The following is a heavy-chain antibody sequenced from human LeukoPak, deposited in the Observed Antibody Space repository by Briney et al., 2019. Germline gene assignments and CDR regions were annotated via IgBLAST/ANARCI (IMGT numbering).Heavy chain of an antibody. D-gene: IGHD6-13*01. CDR3: ATRYSRSSSASYYYYFDV. CDR2: ISPSGST. V-gene: IGHV4-61*02. Sequence: SETLSLTCTVSGASMTFTHYYWSWIRQPAGKGLEWIGRISPSGSTNYNPSLKSRVTISIDTSKDHFSLKLTSVTAADTAVYYCATRYSRSSSASYYYYFDVWGKGTTVTISS. J-gene: IGHJ6*03. CDR1: GASMTFTHYY.